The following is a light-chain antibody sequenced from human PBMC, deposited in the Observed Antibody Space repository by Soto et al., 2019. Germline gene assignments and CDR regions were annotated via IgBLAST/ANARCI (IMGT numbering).Light chain of an antibody. CDR1: SSDVGGYNY. CDR3: CSYAGSYSYV. CDR2: DVS. V-gene: IGLV2-11*01. Sequence: QAVVTQPRSVSGSPGQSVTISCTGTSSDVGGYNYVSWYQQHPGKAPKLMIYDVSKRPSGVPDRFSGSKSGNTASPTISGLQAEDEADYYCCSYAGSYSYVFGTGTKLTVL. J-gene: IGLJ1*01.